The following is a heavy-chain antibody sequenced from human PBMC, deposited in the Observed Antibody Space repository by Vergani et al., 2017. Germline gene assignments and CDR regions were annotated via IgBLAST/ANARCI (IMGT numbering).Heavy chain of an antibody. V-gene: IGHV1-58*01. D-gene: IGHD6-13*01. Sequence: QMQLVQSGPEVKKPGTSVKVSCKASGFTFTSSAVQWVRQARGQRLEWIGWIVVGSGNTNYAQKFQERVTITRDMSTSTAYMELSSLRSEDTAVYYCARYSSSWYRYFQHWGQGTLVTVSS. CDR2: IVVGSGNT. CDR1: GFTFTSSA. CDR3: ARYSSSWYRYFQH. J-gene: IGHJ1*01.